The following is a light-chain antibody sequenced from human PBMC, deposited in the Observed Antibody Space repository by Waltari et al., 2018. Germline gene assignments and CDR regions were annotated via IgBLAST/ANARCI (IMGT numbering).Light chain of an antibody. J-gene: IGLJ2*01. V-gene: IGLV4-69*01. Sequence: QLAVTQSPSASASLGASVKLTCTLSSEHSAYAIAWHQHQPEKGPRFLMKMDGGGGHTKGDGIPDRFSGFSSGAERYLPISSLQYEDEAAYYCQTWDPDTVVFGGGTKLTV. CDR3: QTWDPDTVV. CDR2: MDGGGGH. CDR1: SEHSAYA.